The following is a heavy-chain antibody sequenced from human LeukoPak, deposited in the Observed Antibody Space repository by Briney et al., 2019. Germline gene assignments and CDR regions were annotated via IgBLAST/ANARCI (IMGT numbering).Heavy chain of an antibody. J-gene: IGHJ6*03. Sequence: SGNSFISFAISWVRQAPGQGLEWMGWISAYYGTTNYAQKFKGRVTMTTDTSTSTVYMELRSLRSDDTAVYYCARDRYSSSGSYYYYYLDVWGKGTTVTVSS. CDR1: GNSFISFA. D-gene: IGHD6-19*01. CDR2: ISAYYGTT. V-gene: IGHV1-18*01. CDR3: ARDRYSSSGSYYYYYLDV.